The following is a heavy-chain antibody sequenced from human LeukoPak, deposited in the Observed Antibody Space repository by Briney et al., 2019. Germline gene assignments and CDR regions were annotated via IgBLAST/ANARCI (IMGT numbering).Heavy chain of an antibody. J-gene: IGHJ5*02. CDR3: VRSQARLGWFDP. V-gene: IGHV4-38-2*02. D-gene: IGHD6-19*01. Sequence: SKTLSLTCSVSGYSISSGYYWGWIRPPPGKGLEWIGIVFHSGITYYKPSLKSRVTILVDTSKNQFSLKLTSVTAADTAVYYCVRSQARLGWFDPWGQGALVTVSS. CDR2: VFHSGIT. CDR1: GYSISSGYY.